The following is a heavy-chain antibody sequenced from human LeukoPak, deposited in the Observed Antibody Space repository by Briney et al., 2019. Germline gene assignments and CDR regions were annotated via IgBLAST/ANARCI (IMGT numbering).Heavy chain of an antibody. Sequence: PGGSLRLSCAASRFTFGSFDMHWVRQAPDKGLEWVTFIRFDGSNKYYADSVKGRFTISRDNSKNTLYLQMSSLRPEDTAVYYCARQIGVSIDYWGQGTLVTVSS. V-gene: IGHV3-30*02. J-gene: IGHJ4*02. CDR2: IRFDGSNK. D-gene: IGHD5/OR15-5a*01. CDR1: RFTFGSFD. CDR3: ARQIGVSIDY.